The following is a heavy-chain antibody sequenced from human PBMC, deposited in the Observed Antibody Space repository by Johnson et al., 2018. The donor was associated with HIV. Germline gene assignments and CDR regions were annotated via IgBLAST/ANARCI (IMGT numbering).Heavy chain of an antibody. CDR1: GFTFRSYA. V-gene: IGHV3-23*03. Sequence: VQLVESGGGVVRPGGSLRLSCVGSGFTFRSYAFNWVRQSTGKGLEWVSVIYSDGSAYYADSVKGRFTISRDNSKNTVYLQMNSLRADDTAFYYCARVSSLATDAFDIWGRGAMVTVSS. D-gene: IGHD6-13*01. CDR2: IYSDGSA. J-gene: IGHJ3*02. CDR3: ARVSSLATDAFDI.